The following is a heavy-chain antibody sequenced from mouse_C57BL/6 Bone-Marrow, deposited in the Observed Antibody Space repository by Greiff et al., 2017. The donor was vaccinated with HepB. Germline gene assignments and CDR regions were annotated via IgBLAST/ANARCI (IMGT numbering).Heavy chain of an antibody. J-gene: IGHJ2*01. CDR1: GYTFTSYW. CDR2: IYPGNSDT. Sequence: VHVKQSGTVLARPGASVKMSCKTSGYTFTSYWMHWVKQRPGQGLEWIGAIYPGNSDTSYNQKFKGKAKLTAGTSARTAYMELSSLTNEDSAVYYCTRYYYGPDYWGQGTTLTVSS. CDR3: TRYYYGPDY. D-gene: IGHD1-1*01. V-gene: IGHV1-5*01.